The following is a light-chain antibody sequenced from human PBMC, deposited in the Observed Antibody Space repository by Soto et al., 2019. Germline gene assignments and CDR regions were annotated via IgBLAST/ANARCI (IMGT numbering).Light chain of an antibody. Sequence: DIQMTQSPSSLSASVGDRVTITCRASQDISVYLAWYQQKPGKVPKLLIYSASTLQSGVPSRFSGSGSGTDFTLTISSLPPEDVATYYCQKFNTPPLTFGQGTRLEIK. V-gene: IGKV1-27*01. J-gene: IGKJ5*01. CDR3: QKFNTPPLT. CDR1: QDISVY. CDR2: SAS.